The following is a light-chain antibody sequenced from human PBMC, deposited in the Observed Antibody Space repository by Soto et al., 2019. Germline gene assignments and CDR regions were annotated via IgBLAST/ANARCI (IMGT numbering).Light chain of an antibody. Sequence: QSALTQPASVSGSLGQSITISCTGTRSDVGGYDYVSWYQHRPGEAPKLMIYDVSLRPSGVSYRFSGSKSGNTASLAISGLQAEDEGDYYCTSYTGGSTLVVFGGVTKLTVL. J-gene: IGLJ2*01. V-gene: IGLV2-14*03. CDR1: RSDVGGYDY. CDR2: DVS. CDR3: TSYTGGSTLVV.